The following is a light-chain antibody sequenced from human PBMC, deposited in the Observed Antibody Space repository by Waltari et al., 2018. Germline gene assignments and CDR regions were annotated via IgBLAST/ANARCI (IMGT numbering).Light chain of an antibody. CDR3: QQYDNLPRT. J-gene: IGKJ4*02. V-gene: IGKV1-33*01. Sequence: DIQMTQSPSSLSASVGDRVTIHCQASQDISNYLNGYQQKPGKAPKRLIYEASNLETGVPSRFSGSGSGTDVTFTISSLQPEDIATYYCQQYDNLPRTFCGGTKVEIK. CDR2: EAS. CDR1: QDISNY.